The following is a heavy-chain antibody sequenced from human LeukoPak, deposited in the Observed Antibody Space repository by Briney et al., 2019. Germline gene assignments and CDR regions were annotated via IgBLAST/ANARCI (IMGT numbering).Heavy chain of an antibody. CDR3: ARDGAIYYDRRAFDI. CDR2: ISSDGTTI. D-gene: IGHD3-22*01. J-gene: IGHJ3*02. V-gene: IGHV3-11*01. CDR1: GFTFSDYY. Sequence: GGSLRLSCAASGFTFSDYYMSWILQAPGKGLEWLSYISSDGTTIQYADSVKGRFTISRDNAKNSLYLQMNSLRAEDTAVYYCARDGAIYYDRRAFDIWGQGTMVTVSS.